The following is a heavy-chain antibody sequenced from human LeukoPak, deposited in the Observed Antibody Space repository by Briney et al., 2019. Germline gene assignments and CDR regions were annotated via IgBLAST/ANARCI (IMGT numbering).Heavy chain of an antibody. CDR3: ARSPSGFDTPNFFDR. V-gene: IGHV3-48*01. CDR2: ISETSTTI. J-gene: IGHJ4*02. CDR1: GFIFNTFN. Sequence: HPGGSLRLSCAASGFIFNTFNMNWIRQAPGKGLEWVSYISETSTTIYYADSVKGRFTISRDNGKNSLYLQMNSLTVEDTAVYFCARSPSGFDTPNFFDRWGQGILVAVSS. D-gene: IGHD3-10*01.